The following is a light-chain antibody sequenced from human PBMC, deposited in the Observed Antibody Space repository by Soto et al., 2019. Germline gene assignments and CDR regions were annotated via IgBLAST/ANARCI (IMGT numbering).Light chain of an antibody. CDR1: QSLLHKNGYNY. CDR2: LGS. Sequence: DTVMTQSPLSLSVTPGEPASISCRSSQSLLHKNGYNYLDWYLQRPGQPPHLLIYLGSNRASGVPDRFSGSGSGTDFTLRISGVEAEDGGVYYCMQALESPWTFGQGTKVEIK. J-gene: IGKJ1*01. CDR3: MQALESPWT. V-gene: IGKV2-28*01.